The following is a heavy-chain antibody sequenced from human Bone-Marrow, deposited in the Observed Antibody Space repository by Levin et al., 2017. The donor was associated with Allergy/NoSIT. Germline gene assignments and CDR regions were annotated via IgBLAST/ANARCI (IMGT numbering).Heavy chain of an antibody. D-gene: IGHD4-17*01. Sequence: ASVKVSCKASGYILTGYYFHWVRQAPGQGLEWLGRINPNSGVSDYPPKFQGRVTVTRDTSISTTYMQLTSLTSGDTALYYCARELGGDYGAYDIWGQGTMVIVSS. V-gene: IGHV1-2*06. CDR3: ARELGGDYGAYDI. CDR2: INPNSGVS. CDR1: GYILTGYY. J-gene: IGHJ3*02.